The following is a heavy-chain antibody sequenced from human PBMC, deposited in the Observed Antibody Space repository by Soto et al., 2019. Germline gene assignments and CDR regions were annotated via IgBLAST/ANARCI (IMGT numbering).Heavy chain of an antibody. D-gene: IGHD3-10*01. J-gene: IGHJ5*02. CDR2: ISAYNGNT. CDR1: GYTFTSYG. V-gene: IGHV1-18*01. Sequence: ASVKVSCKASGYTFTSYGISWVRQAPGQGLEWMGWISAYNGNTNYAQKLQGRVTMTTDTSTSTAYMELRSLRSDDTAVYYCARSRITMVRGGPSNWFDPWGQGTLVTVSS. CDR3: ARSRITMVRGGPSNWFDP.